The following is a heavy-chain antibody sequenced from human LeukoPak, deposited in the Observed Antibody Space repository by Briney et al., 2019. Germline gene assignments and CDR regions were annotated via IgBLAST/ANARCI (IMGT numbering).Heavy chain of an antibody. CDR3: AKDVGYYDSSGSSSYYFDY. CDR1: GFTFSSYA. J-gene: IGHJ4*02. Sequence: GSLRLSCAASGFTFSSYAMSWVRQAPGKGLEWVSAISGSGGSTYYADSVKGRFTISRDNSKNTLYLQMNSLRAEDTAVYYCAKDVGYYDSSGSSSYYFDYWGQGTLVTVSS. V-gene: IGHV3-23*01. D-gene: IGHD3-22*01. CDR2: ISGSGGST.